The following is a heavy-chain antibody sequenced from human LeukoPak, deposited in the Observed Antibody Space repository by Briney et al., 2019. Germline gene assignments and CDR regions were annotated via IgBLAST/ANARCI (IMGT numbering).Heavy chain of an antibody. CDR2: IRGSGATT. V-gene: IGHV3-23*01. CDR1: GFTFSSYA. D-gene: IGHD4-17*01. Sequence: GGSLRLSCAASGFTFSSYAMSWVRQAPGKGLEWVSAIRGSGATTYYADSVKGRFTISRDNSKNTLCLHMNSLRAEDTAVYYCAKGGGDYPHWYFDLWGPGTLVTVSS. J-gene: IGHJ2*01. CDR3: AKGGGDYPHWYFDL.